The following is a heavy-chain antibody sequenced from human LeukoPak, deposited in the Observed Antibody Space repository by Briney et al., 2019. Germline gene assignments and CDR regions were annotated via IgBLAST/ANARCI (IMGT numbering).Heavy chain of an antibody. V-gene: IGHV1-2*02. CDR2: IDPRSGAT. D-gene: IGHD3-10*01. J-gene: IGHJ4*02. CDR3: ATDNYGTLDY. Sequence: SSVKVSCKASGGTFSSYAISWVRRAPGQGLEWMAWIDPRSGATKCTQKFQGRVTMTRDTSITTVYLELNGLTFDDTAVYYCATDNYGTLDYWGQGTLVTVSS. CDR1: GGTFSSYA.